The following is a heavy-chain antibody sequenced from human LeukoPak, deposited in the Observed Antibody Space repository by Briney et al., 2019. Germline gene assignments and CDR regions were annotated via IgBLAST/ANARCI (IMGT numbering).Heavy chain of an antibody. CDR1: GDSISSYY. Sequence: SETLSLTCTVSGDSISSYYWSWIRQPPGKGLEWIGYISYSGSTNYNPSFKSRVTMSVDTSKNQFSLKLSSVTAADTAVYYCARSPKAREGYCSSTSCQQDAFDIWGQGTMVTVSS. D-gene: IGHD2-2*01. CDR2: ISYSGST. J-gene: IGHJ3*02. CDR3: ARSPKAREGYCSSTSCQQDAFDI. V-gene: IGHV4-59*12.